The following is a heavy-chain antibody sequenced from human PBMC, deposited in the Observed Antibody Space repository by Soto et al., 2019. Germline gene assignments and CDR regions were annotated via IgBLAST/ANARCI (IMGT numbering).Heavy chain of an antibody. J-gene: IGHJ6*03. D-gene: IGHD3-10*01. Sequence: QITLKESGPTLVKPTQTLTLTCTFSGFSLTTRGVGVGWIRQPPGKALEWLALIYWDDDKRYSPSLKSRRSITKHTSKIQVGLTLTNMDPVDTATYYCAHVPGSGQLLYSYYYYMDVWGKGATVAVS. CDR3: AHVPGSGQLLYSYYYYMDV. CDR1: GFSLTTRGVG. V-gene: IGHV2-5*02. CDR2: IYWDDDK.